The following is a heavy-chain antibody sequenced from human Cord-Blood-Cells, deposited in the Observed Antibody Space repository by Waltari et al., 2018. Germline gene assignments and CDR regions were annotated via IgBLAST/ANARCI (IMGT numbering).Heavy chain of an antibody. CDR1: GGSISSYY. J-gene: IGHJ2*01. Sequence: QVQLQESGPGLVKPSETLSLTCTVSGGSISSYYWSWIRQPAGKGLEWSGRIYTSGSTNYTTSLKSRVTMSVDTSKNQFSLKLSSVTAADTAVYYCASSTLRYWYFDLWGRGTLVTVSS. CDR3: ASSTLRYWYFDL. CDR2: IYTSGST. V-gene: IGHV4-4*07.